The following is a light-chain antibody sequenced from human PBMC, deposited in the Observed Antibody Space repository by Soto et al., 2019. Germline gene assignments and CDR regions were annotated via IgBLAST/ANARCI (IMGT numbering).Light chain of an antibody. V-gene: IGKV3-20*01. CDR1: QNVNNR. CDR2: GAS. Sequence: EILLTQSPGSLSVFPGERASLSCGASQNVNNRLAWYQQKAGQAPRLLISGASSRATGIPDRFSGSGSGTDFTLTISRLESDDFALYYCQQYAEGTPITFGQGTRLDIK. CDR3: QQYAEGTPIT. J-gene: IGKJ5*01.